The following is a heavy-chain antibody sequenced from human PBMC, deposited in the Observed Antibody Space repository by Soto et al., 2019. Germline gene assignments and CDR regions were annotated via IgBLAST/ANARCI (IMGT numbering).Heavy chain of an antibody. J-gene: IGHJ5*01. CDR3: VRGRYGDS. D-gene: IGHD1-1*01. Sequence: QVQLVQSGAEVKKPGASVKVSCKGSGYAFTTYGITWVRQAPGQGLEWMAWISAHNGNTNDAQKLQGRVTGTIDTSTSTASRERNSQRTGGTSVYSCVRGRYGDSWGQGAHVTVSS. V-gene: IGHV1-18*01. CDR2: ISAHNGNT. CDR1: GYAFTTYG.